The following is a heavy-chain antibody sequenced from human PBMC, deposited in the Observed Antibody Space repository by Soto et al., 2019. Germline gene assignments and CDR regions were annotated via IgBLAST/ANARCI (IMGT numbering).Heavy chain of an antibody. Sequence: PGGSLRLSCAASGFTFSDYYMSWIRQAPGKGLECVSYISSSSSYTNYADSVKGRFTISRDNAKNSLYLQMNSLRAEDTAVYYCARLGPYASGTYSFRHNRFDPWGQGTQVTVSS. J-gene: IGHJ5*02. CDR2: ISSSSSYT. D-gene: IGHD3-10*01. CDR1: GFTFSDYY. CDR3: ARLGPYASGTYSFRHNRFDP. V-gene: IGHV3-11*03.